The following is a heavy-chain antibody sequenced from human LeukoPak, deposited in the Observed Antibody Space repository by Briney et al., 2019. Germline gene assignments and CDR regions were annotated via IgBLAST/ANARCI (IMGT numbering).Heavy chain of an antibody. CDR2: MNPTSGNT. D-gene: IGHD3-16*01. J-gene: IGHJ4*02. CDR3: ARKRDYLIDY. Sequence: GASVKVSCKASGYTFIDYDINWVRQASGQGLEWMGWMNPTSGNTGYAQKFQGRVTMTRDTSESTAYMELSSLRSEDTAVYYCARKRDYLIDYWGQGTLVTVSS. CDR1: GYTFIDYD. V-gene: IGHV1-8*01.